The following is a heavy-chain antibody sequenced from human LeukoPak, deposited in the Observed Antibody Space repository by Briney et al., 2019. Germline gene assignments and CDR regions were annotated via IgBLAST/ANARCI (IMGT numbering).Heavy chain of an antibody. CDR3: AREVGGGNDY. D-gene: IGHD1-26*01. J-gene: IGHJ4*02. Sequence: GRSLRLSCAASGFTFSNSIIHWVRQAPGKGLEWVAVTTTDGNLKIYTDSVKGRFTISRDNSKNTLFLQMNSLRAEDTAVYYCAREVGGGNDYWGQGILVTVSS. V-gene: IGHV3-30*04. CDR2: TTTDGNLK. CDR1: GFTFSNSI.